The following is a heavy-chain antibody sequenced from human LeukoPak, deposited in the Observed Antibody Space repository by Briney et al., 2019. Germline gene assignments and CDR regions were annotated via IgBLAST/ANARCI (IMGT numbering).Heavy chain of an antibody. Sequence: SETLSLTCAVSGGSINSYYWSWIRQPPGKGLECIGYIHYTGSTNYNPSLKSRVTISVDTSKNQFSLKLSSVTAADTAIYYCARGGYYGSGNDFRFDPWGQGTLVTVSS. CDR3: ARGGYYGSGNDFRFDP. V-gene: IGHV4-59*01. D-gene: IGHD3-10*01. CDR2: IHYTGST. CDR1: GGSINSYY. J-gene: IGHJ5*02.